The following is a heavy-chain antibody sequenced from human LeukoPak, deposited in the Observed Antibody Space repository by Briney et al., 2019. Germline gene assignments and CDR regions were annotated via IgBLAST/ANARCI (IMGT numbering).Heavy chain of an antibody. D-gene: IGHD6-6*01. CDR3: AREEDSSSYFDY. J-gene: IGHJ4*02. Sequence: PGGSLRLSCAASGFTFSSYSMNWVRQAPGKGLEWVSTISSSSSYIYYADSVKGRFTISRDNAKNSLYLQMNSLRAEDTAVYYCAREEDSSSYFDYWGQGTLVTVSS. CDR2: ISSSSSYI. CDR1: GFTFSSYS. V-gene: IGHV3-21*01.